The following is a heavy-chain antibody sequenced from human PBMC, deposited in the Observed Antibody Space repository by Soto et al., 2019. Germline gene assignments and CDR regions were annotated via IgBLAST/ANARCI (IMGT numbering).Heavy chain of an antibody. V-gene: IGHV4-30-4*01. Sequence: SETLSLTCTVSGGSISSGDYYWSWIRQPPGKGLEWIGYIYYSGSTYYNPSLKGRVTISVNTSKNQFSLKLSSVTAADTAVYYCARDLSPAGESPSDYWGQGTLVTVSS. CDR2: IYYSGST. CDR1: GGSISSGDYY. J-gene: IGHJ4*02. CDR3: ARDLSPAGESPSDY. D-gene: IGHD3-10*01.